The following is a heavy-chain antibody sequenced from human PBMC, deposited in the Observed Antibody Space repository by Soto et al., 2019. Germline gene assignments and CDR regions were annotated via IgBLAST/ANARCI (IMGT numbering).Heavy chain of an antibody. D-gene: IGHD6-6*01. J-gene: IGHJ4*02. CDR3: ARVKQLVHFYYFDY. Sequence: EVQLVESGGGLVQPGGSLRLSCAASGFTLSSYWMSWVRQAPGKGLEWVANIKQDGSEKYYVDSVKGRFTISRDNAKNSLYLQMNSLRAEDTAVYYCARVKQLVHFYYFDYWGQGTLVTVSS. V-gene: IGHV3-7*05. CDR1: GFTLSSYW. CDR2: IKQDGSEK.